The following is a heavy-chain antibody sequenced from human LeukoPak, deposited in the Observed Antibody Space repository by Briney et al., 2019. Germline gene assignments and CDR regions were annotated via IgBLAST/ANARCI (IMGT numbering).Heavy chain of an antibody. Sequence: SETLSLTCAVYGGSFSGYYWSWIRQPPGKGLEWIGYIYYSGSTNYNPSLKSRVTISVDTSKNQFSLKLSSVTAADTAVYYCARGVRGVFNYYMDVWGEGTTVTISS. J-gene: IGHJ6*03. CDR3: ARGVRGVFNYYMDV. CDR1: GGSFSGYY. CDR2: IYYSGST. D-gene: IGHD3-10*01. V-gene: IGHV4-59*01.